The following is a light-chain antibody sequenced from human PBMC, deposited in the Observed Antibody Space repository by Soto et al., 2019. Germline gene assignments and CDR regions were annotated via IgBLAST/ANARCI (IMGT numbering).Light chain of an antibody. CDR3: LQHNSYPPT. J-gene: IGKJ4*01. Sequence: DIQMTQSPSSLSASVGDRVTITCRASQGIGSALVWYQQKPRKAPKRLIYAASSLQSGVPSRFSGSGSGTEFTLTISSLQPEDFATDYCLQHNSYPPTFGGGTKVEIK. V-gene: IGKV1-17*01. CDR2: AAS. CDR1: QGIGSA.